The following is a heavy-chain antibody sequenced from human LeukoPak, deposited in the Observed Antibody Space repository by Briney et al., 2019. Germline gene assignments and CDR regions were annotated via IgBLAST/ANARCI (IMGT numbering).Heavy chain of an antibody. J-gene: IGHJ6*03. D-gene: IGHD3-10*01. Sequence: SETLSLTCTVSGGSISSYYWSWIRQPPGKGLEWIGYIYYSGSTNYNPSLKSRVTISVDTSKNQFSLKLSSVTAADTAVYYCARGSMVRGVTGLYHYYMDVWGKGTTVTVSS. CDR3: ARGSMVRGVTGLYHYYMDV. CDR1: GGSISSYY. V-gene: IGHV4-59*01. CDR2: IYYSGST.